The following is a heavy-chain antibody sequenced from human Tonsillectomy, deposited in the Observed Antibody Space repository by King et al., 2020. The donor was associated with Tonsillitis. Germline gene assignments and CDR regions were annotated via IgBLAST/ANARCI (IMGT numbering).Heavy chain of an antibody. J-gene: IGHJ5*02. V-gene: IGHV3-23*04. D-gene: IGHD2-15*01. CDR2: ISGSGGST. Sequence: QLVQSGGGLVQPGGSLRLSCAASGFTFSSYAMSWVRQAPGKGLEWVSAISGSGGSTYYADSVKGRFTISRDNSKNTRYLQMNSLRAEETAVYYCAKVIIVVVVAATTWFDPWGQGTLVTVSS. CDR3: AKVIIVVVVAATTWFDP. CDR1: GFTFSSYA.